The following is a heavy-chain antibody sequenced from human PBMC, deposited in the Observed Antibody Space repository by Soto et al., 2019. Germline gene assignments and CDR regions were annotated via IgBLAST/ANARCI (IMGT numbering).Heavy chain of an antibody. CDR2: ISTYNGNT. V-gene: IGHV1-18*01. CDR3: ARDRGSSSWYEFDY. J-gene: IGHJ4*02. Sequence: QVQLLQSGAEVKKPGASVKVSCKASGYTFTRNGIIWVRQAPGQGLEWMGWISTYNGNTNYAQKFQGRVTMTTDTSTTTADMELRSLRSDDTAVYYCARDRGSSSWYEFDYWGQGTLVTVSS. CDR1: GYTFTRNG. D-gene: IGHD6-13*01.